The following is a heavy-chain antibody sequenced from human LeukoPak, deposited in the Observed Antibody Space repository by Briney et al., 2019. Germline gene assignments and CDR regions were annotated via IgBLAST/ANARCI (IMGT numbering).Heavy chain of an antibody. CDR3: ARRLDGGSYYYYMDV. CDR2: IYPGDSDT. D-gene: IGHD1-26*01. V-gene: IGHV5-51*01. Sequence: GESLKISCKGSGYSFTSYWIGWVRQMPGKGLEWMGIIYPGDSDTRYSPSFQGQVTISADKSISTAYLQWSSLKASDTAMYYCARRLDGGSYYYYMDVWGKGTTVTVSS. CDR1: GYSFTSYW. J-gene: IGHJ6*03.